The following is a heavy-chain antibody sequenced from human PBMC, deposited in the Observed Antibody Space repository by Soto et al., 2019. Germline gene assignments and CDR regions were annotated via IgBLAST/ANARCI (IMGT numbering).Heavy chain of an antibody. J-gene: IGHJ6*02. V-gene: IGHV4-59*01. CDR3: ARDLWGYCGTDCYPRDV. CDR2: MYNTGST. CDR1: GGSISGYY. Sequence: SETLSLTCTVSGGSISGYYWSWIRQPPGKGLEWIGYMYNTGSTVYNPSFKSRVTISVDTSKNQFSLKLNSVTAADTAVYYCARDLWGYCGTDCYPRDVWGQGTRVTVSS. D-gene: IGHD2-21*02.